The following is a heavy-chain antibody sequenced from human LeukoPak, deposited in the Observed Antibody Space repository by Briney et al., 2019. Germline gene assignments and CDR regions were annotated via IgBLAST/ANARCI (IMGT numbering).Heavy chain of an antibody. J-gene: IGHJ6*03. V-gene: IGHV4-34*01. Sequence: TSETLSLTCAVYGGSFSGYYWSWIRQPPGKGLEWIGEVNHSGSTNYNPSLKSRVTISVDTSKNQFSLKLSSVTAADTAVYYCARYSVLRYFDWYQAGYYYYYYMDVWGKGTTVTISS. CDR2: VNHSGST. CDR1: GGSFSGYY. CDR3: ARYSVLRYFDWYQAGYYYYYYMDV. D-gene: IGHD3-9*01.